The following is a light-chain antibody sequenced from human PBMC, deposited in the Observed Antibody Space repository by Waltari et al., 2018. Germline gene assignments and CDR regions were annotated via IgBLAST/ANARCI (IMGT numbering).Light chain of an antibody. CDR3: QQYRDTPYT. CDR1: QSIFYSSNNKNY. CDR2: WAS. V-gene: IGKV4-1*01. Sequence: DIVMTQSPDSLPVSLRERANLPCKSSQSIFYSSNNKNYLAWYQLKPGQPPKLLIYWASTRESGVPDRFSGSGTGTDFTLTISSLQTEDVATYYCQQYRDTPYTFGQGTNLEI. J-gene: IGKJ2*01.